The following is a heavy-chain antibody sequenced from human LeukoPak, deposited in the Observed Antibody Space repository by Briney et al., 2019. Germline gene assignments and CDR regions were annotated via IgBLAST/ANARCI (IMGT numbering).Heavy chain of an antibody. Sequence: SETLSLTCAVYGGSFSGYYWSWIRQPPGKGLEWIGEINHSGSTNYNPSLKSRVTISVDTSKNQFSLKLSSVAAADTAVYYCARGPPRLRFLEWSPERYWFDPWGQGTLVTVSS. CDR3: ARGPPRLRFLEWSPERYWFDP. J-gene: IGHJ5*02. V-gene: IGHV4-34*01. CDR1: GGSFSGYY. CDR2: INHSGST. D-gene: IGHD3-3*01.